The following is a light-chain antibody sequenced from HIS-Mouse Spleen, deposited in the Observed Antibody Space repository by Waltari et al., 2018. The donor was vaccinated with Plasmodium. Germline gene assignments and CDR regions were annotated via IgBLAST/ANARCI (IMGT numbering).Light chain of an antibody. CDR3: YSTDSSGNHRV. J-gene: IGLJ3*02. Sequence: SYELTQPPSVSVSPGQTARITCSGDALPKKYAYWYQQKSGQAPVLVIYEERKRPSGIPEGVSGSSSGTMATLTISGAQVEDEADYYCYSTDSSGNHRVFGGGTKLTVL. CDR1: ALPKKY. CDR2: EER. V-gene: IGLV3-10*01.